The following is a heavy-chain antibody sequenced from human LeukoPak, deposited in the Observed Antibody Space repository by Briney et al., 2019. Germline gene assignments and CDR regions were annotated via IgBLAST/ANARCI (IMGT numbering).Heavy chain of an antibody. J-gene: IGHJ5*02. CDR3: ARGNWNYASFWFDP. CDR1: GGSISSYY. V-gene: IGHV4-59*01. CDR2: ISYSGST. Sequence: PSETLSLTCTVSGGSISSYYWSWIRRPPGKGLEWIGYISYSGSTNYNPSLKSRVSISVETSKNQFSLKLSSVTAADTAVYYCARGNWNYASFWFDPWGQGTLVTVSS. D-gene: IGHD1-7*01.